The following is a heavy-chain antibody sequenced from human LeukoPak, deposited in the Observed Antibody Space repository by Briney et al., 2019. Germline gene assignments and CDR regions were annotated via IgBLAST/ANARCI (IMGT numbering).Heavy chain of an antibody. CDR2: IIPILGIA. V-gene: IGHV1-69*02. J-gene: IGHJ4*02. Sequence: GSSVPVSCKASVGTFSSYTISWVRQAPGQRRAWMGRIIPILGIANYAQKFQGRVTITADKSTSTAYMELSRLRSEDTAVYYCARARFEGSCSGGSCYSGPDYWGQGTLVTVSS. CDR3: ARARFEGSCSGGSCYSGPDY. D-gene: IGHD2-15*01. CDR1: VGTFSSYT.